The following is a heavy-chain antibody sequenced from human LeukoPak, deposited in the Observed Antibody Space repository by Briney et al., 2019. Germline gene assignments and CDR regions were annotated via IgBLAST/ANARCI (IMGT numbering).Heavy chain of an antibody. CDR2: ISGLSDNT. CDR3: AKWGDYDVLTGYYVSDF. D-gene: IGHD3-9*01. Sequence: PGASLRLSCAASGFIFSNYAMYWVRQAPGEGLEWVSAISGLSDNTYYADSVKGRFTLSRDSSKNTLYLQMNSLRADDTAVYYCAKWGDYDVLTGYYVSDFWGQGTLVTVSS. CDR1: GFIFSNYA. V-gene: IGHV3-23*01. J-gene: IGHJ4*02.